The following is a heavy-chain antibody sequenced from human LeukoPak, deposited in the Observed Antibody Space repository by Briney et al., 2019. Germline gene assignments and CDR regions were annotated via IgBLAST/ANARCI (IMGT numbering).Heavy chain of an antibody. J-gene: IGHJ4*02. Sequence: GASVKVSCKASGGTFRSKAISWVRQAPGQGLEWMGGITPIFGTANYAQKFQGRVTITAVESMSTAYMELSSLRSEDTAVYYCARGWLAETTVVTPYNYWGQGTLVTVSS. D-gene: IGHD4-23*01. CDR2: ITPIFGTA. CDR1: GGTFRSKA. V-gene: IGHV1-69*13. CDR3: ARGWLAETTVVTPYNY.